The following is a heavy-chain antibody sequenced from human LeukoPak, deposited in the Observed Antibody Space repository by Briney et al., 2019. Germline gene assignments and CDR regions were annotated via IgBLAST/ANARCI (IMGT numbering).Heavy chain of an antibody. CDR3: AGATRLPTLGFDY. CDR2: IYTSGST. J-gene: IGHJ4*02. CDR1: GGSISSGSYY. D-gene: IGHD5-12*01. Sequence: PSETLSLTCTVSGGSISSGSYYWSWIRQPAGKGLEWIGRIYTSGSTNYNPSLKSRVTISVDTSKNQFSLKLSSVTAADTAVYYCAGATRLPTLGFDYWGQGTLVTVSS. V-gene: IGHV4-61*02.